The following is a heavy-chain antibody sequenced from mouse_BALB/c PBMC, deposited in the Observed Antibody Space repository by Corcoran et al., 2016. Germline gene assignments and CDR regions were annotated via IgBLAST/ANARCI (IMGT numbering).Heavy chain of an antibody. CDR1: GYTFTSYV. V-gene: IGHV1S136*01. CDR3: GRGGGYAGFDY. J-gene: IGHJ2*01. CDR2: INPYNDGT. Sequence: EVQLQQSGPELVKPGASVKMSCKASGYTFTSYVMHWVKQKPGQGLEWIGYINPYNDGTKYNEKFKGKATLTSDKSSSTAYMELSSLTSEDSAGYYCGRGGGYAGFDYWGQGTTLTVSS. D-gene: IGHD2-2*01.